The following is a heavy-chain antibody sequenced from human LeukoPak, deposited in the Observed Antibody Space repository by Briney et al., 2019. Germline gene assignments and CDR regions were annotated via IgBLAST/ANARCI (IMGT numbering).Heavy chain of an antibody. CDR1: GYTLTELS. CDR2: FDPEDGET. J-gene: IGHJ6*02. CDR3: ATKEGSGWYYHYGMDV. V-gene: IGHV1-24*01. Sequence: ASVKVSCKVSGYTLTELSMHWVRQAPGKGLEWMGGFDPEDGETIYAQKFQGRVTMTEDTSTDTAYMELSSLRSEDTAVYYCATKEGSGWYYHYGMDVWGQGTTVTVSS. D-gene: IGHD6-19*01.